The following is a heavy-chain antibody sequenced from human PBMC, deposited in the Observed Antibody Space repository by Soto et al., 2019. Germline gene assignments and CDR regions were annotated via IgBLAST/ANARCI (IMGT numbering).Heavy chain of an antibody. D-gene: IGHD6-6*01. CDR2: IYYSGRT. V-gene: IGHV4-30-4*01. Sequence: SETLSLTCTVSGGSISSDYYYWSWIRQPPGKGLEWIGYIYYSGRTAYNPSLKSRIIISIDTSKNQFSLSLNSLNAADTAVYYCAGELSNSPEYFHFWGLGTLVTVSS. CDR1: GGSISSDYYY. CDR3: AGELSNSPEYFHF. J-gene: IGHJ4*02.